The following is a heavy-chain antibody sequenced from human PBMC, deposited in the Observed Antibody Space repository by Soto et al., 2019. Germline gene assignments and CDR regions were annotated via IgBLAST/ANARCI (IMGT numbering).Heavy chain of an antibody. Sequence: QVQLVQSGAEVKKPGASVKVSCKVSGYTLTELSMHWVRQAPGKGLEWMGGFDPEDGETIYAQKFQGRVTMTEDTXXDXAXXELSSLRSEDTAVYYCATVTLGYCISTSCPKDFDYWGQGTLVTVSS. D-gene: IGHD2-2*01. CDR1: GYTLTELS. J-gene: IGHJ4*02. CDR3: ATVTLGYCISTSCPKDFDY. V-gene: IGHV1-24*01. CDR2: FDPEDGET.